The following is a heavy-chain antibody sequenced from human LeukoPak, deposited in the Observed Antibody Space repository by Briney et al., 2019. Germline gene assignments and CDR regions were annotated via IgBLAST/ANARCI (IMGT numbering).Heavy chain of an antibody. CDR1: GGSISSYY. J-gene: IGHJ6*02. D-gene: IGHD1-26*01. V-gene: IGHV4-59*08. Sequence: SETLSLTCTVSGGSISSYYWSWIRQPPGKGLEWIGYIYYSGSTNYNPSLKSRVTISVDTSKNQFSLKLSSVTAADTAVYYCARQKSRREGYGMDVWGQGTTGTVSS. CDR2: IYYSGST. CDR3: ARQKSRREGYGMDV.